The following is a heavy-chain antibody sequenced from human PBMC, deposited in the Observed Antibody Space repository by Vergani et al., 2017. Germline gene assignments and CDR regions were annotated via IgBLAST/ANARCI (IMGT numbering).Heavy chain of an antibody. CDR3: AKDYDFWSGYYPPPTYFDY. CDR1: GFTFSSYS. Sequence: VQLVESGGGLVKPGGSLRLSCAASGFTFSSYSMNWVRQAPGKGLEWVAVISYDGSNKYYADSVKGRFTISRDNSKNTLYLQMNSLRAEDTALYYCAKDYDFWSGYYPPPTYFDYWGQGTLVTVSS. CDR2: ISYDGSNK. J-gene: IGHJ4*02. V-gene: IGHV3-30*18. D-gene: IGHD3-3*01.